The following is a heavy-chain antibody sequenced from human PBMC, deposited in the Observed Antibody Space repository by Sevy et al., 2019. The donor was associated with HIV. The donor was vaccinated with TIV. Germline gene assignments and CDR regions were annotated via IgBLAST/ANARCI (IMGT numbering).Heavy chain of an antibody. CDR3: ARPYGSGSWEAFDL. V-gene: IGHV3-21*01. J-gene: IGHJ3*01. CDR1: GFTFSTYP. D-gene: IGHD3-10*01. CDR2: ISFSSNYI. Sequence: GGSLRLSCAASGFTFSTYPMNWVRQAPGKGLEWVSSISFSSNYIYYADSVKGRFTIFRYNAKNSVYLQMNSLRVEDTAVYYCARPYGSGSWEAFDLWGQGTLVTVSS.